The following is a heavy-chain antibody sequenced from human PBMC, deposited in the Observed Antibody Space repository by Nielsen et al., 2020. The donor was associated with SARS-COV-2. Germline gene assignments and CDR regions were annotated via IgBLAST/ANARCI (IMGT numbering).Heavy chain of an antibody. J-gene: IGHJ3*02. CDR2: MSSSGDII. CDR3: RGWLATFDI. D-gene: IGHD3-22*01. V-gene: IGHV3-48*03. Sequence: GGSLRLSCAASGFSISNYGMNWVRQAPGKGLEWVSHMSSSGDIIYYADSVKGRLTISRDNAKNSIYLQMNSLRAEDTAVYYCRGWLATFDIWGQGTLVTVSS. CDR1: GFSISNYG.